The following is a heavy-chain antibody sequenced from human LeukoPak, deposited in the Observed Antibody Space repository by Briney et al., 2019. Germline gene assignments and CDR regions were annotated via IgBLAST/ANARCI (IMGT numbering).Heavy chain of an antibody. Sequence: QPGRSLRLSCAASGFTVSSNYMSWVRQAPGKGLEWVSVIYSGGSTYYADSVKGRFTISRDNSKNTLYLQMNSLRAEDTAVYYCARDFGYYDSSGYGDYWGQGTLVTVSS. J-gene: IGHJ4*02. CDR2: IYSGGST. V-gene: IGHV3-53*01. CDR1: GFTVSSNY. D-gene: IGHD3-22*01. CDR3: ARDFGYYDSSGYGDY.